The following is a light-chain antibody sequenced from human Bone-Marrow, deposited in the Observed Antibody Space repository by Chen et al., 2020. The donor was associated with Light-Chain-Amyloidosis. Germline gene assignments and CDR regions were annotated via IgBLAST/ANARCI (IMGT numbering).Light chain of an antibody. CDR1: QSVGSTY. CDR2: GAS. Sequence: EIVLTQSPGTLSLSPGERATLSCRARQSVGSTYLAWYQQKPGQGPRLLIYGASTRATGIPDRFSGSGSGTDFTLTISRLEPEDLAVYYCHLYGRSPPCTFGQGTKLEIK. CDR3: HLYGRSPPCT. V-gene: IGKV3-20*01. J-gene: IGKJ2*02.